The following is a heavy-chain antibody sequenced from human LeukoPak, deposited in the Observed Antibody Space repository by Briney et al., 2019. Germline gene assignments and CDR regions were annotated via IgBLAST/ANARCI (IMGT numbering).Heavy chain of an antibody. CDR3: AKDSGYCSSTSCYAGDY. CDR1: GFTFSRYA. Sequence: GGSLRLSCAASGFTFSRYAMSWVRQAPGKGLEWVSAISGSGGSTYYADSVKGRFTISRDNSKNTLYLQMNSLRAEDTAVYYCAKDSGYCSSTSCYAGDYWGQGTLVTVSS. J-gene: IGHJ4*02. CDR2: ISGSGGST. V-gene: IGHV3-23*01. D-gene: IGHD2-2*01.